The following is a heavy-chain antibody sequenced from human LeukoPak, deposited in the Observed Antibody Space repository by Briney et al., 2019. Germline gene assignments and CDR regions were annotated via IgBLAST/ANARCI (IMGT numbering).Heavy chain of an antibody. Sequence: ASVKVSCKASGYTFTGYYMHWVRQAPGQGLEWMGWNNPNSGGTNYAQKFQGRVTMTRDTSISTAYMELSRLRSDDTAVYYCARDRYSSSVFDYWGQGTLVTVSS. V-gene: IGHV1-2*02. CDR3: ARDRYSSSVFDY. J-gene: IGHJ4*02. D-gene: IGHD6-6*01. CDR2: NNPNSGGT. CDR1: GYTFTGYY.